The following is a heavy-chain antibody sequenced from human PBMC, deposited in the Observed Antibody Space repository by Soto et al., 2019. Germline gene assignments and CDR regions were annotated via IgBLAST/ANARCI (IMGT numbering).Heavy chain of an antibody. V-gene: IGHV3-30*18. CDR3: AKKDSAYFYRTGYSDGMDV. D-gene: IGHD3-9*01. CDR2: ISYDGNNT. CDR1: GFTFSSYG. J-gene: IGHJ6*02. Sequence: QVQLVESGGGVVQPGRSLRLSCAASGFTFSSYGMHWVRQAPGKGLEWVAFISYDGNNTYCADSVKGRFTISRDNSKNTLYLQMNSLRAEDAGIYYCAKKDSAYFYRTGYSDGMDVWGPGTTVTVSS.